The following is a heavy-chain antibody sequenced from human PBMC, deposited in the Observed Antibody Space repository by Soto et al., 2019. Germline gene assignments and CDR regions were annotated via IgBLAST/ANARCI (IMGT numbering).Heavy chain of an antibody. J-gene: IGHJ5*02. CDR1: GYTFTSYY. CDR2: INPSGGST. CDR3: ARGGRGSYSLTPLDP. V-gene: IGHV1-46*01. D-gene: IGHD1-26*01. Sequence: QVQLVQSGAEVKKPGASVKVSCKASGYTFTSYYMHWVRQAPGQGLEWMGIINPSGGSTSYAQKFQGRVTMTRDTSTSTVYTELSSLRSEDTAVYYCARGGRGSYSLTPLDPWGQGTLVTVSS.